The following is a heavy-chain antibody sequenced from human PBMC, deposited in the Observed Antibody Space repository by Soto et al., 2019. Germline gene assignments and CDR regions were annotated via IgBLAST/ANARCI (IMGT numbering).Heavy chain of an antibody. CDR3: ATNPFIAAAGTYYYGMDV. V-gene: IGHV5-10-1*01. J-gene: IGHJ6*02. CDR2: IDPSDSYT. D-gene: IGHD6-13*01. CDR1: GYSFTSYW. Sequence: GESLKISCKGSGYSFTSYWISWVRQMPGKGLEWMGRIDPSDSYTNYSPSFQGHVTISADKSISTAYLQWSSLKASDTAMYYCATNPFIAAAGTYYYGMDVWGQGTTVTVSS.